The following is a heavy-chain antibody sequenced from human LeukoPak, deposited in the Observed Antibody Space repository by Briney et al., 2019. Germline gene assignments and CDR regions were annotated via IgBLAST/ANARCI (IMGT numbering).Heavy chain of an antibody. CDR1: GFTFSSYG. Sequence: GGSLRLSCAASGFTFSSYGMSWVRQAPGKGLEWVSAISGSGGSTYYADSVKGRFTISRDNSKNTLYLQMNSLRAEDTAVYYCAKDGRRVVAATRPYWGQGTLVTVSS. V-gene: IGHV3-23*01. CDR3: AKDGRRVVAATRPY. CDR2: ISGSGGST. J-gene: IGHJ4*02. D-gene: IGHD2-15*01.